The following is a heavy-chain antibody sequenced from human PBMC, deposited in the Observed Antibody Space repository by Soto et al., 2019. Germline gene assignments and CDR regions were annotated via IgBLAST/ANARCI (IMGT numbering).Heavy chain of an antibody. CDR1: GFTLSMYW. Sequence: EVQLEESGGGLVQPGGSLRLSCAASGFTLSMYWMHSVRQVTGKGLRWVSRVSGDGSDKHYADSVKGRFTIARDNAKNTLYLEMNRLGAEDSVVYYCGRALGYASGAAYWGRGTLVTVSS. D-gene: IGHD6-19*01. CDR2: VSGDGSDK. J-gene: IGHJ4*02. CDR3: GRALGYASGAAY. V-gene: IGHV3-74*01.